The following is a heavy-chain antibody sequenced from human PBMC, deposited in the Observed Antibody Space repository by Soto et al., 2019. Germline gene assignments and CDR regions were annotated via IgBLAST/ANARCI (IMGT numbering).Heavy chain of an antibody. V-gene: IGHV3-30-3*01. CDR3: AERMIDANLKFDY. Sequence: RRLSCAASGFSFSTYAMHWVRQAPGKGLEWVAVISYDGTDKYYADSVKGRFTISRDNSKNTLYLQMNSLRAEDTAVYYCAERMIDANLKFDYWGQGTLVTVSS. D-gene: IGHD3-22*01. CDR2: ISYDGTDK. J-gene: IGHJ4*02. CDR1: GFSFSTYA.